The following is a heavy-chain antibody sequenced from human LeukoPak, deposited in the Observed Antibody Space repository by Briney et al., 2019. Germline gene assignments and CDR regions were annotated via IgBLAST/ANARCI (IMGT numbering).Heavy chain of an antibody. J-gene: IGHJ6*03. V-gene: IGHV4-59*01. CDR2: IYYSGST. CDR1: GGSISPYY. CDR3: ARAFYPGYYSYMAV. D-gene: IGHD3-3*02. Sequence: PSETLSLTCTVSGGSISPYYWSWIRQPPGKGLEWIGYIYYSGSTNYNPSLKSRVTISVDTSKNQFSLRLSSVTAADTAVYYCARAFYPGYYSYMAVWGKGTTVTVSS.